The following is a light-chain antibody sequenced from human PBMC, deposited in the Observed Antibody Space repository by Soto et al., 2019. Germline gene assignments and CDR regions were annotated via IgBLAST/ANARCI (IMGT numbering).Light chain of an antibody. CDR2: GAS. V-gene: IGKV3-20*01. CDR1: QSVSSKY. Sequence: EIVLTQSPGTLSLSPGERATLSCRASQSVSSKYLAWYQQKPGQAPRLLIHGASSRATGIPDRFSGSGSGTDFTLTISKLEPEDFAVYYCQQYVSSPPGYTFGQGTKLEIK. J-gene: IGKJ2*01. CDR3: QQYVSSPPGYT.